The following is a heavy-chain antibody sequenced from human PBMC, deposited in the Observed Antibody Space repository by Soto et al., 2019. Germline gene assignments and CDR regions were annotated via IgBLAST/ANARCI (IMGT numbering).Heavy chain of an antibody. CDR3: AILGGLRGGSLGIQH. Sequence: SETLSLTCTVSGGSISSSSYYWGWIRQPPGKGLEWIGSTYYSGSTYYNPSLKSRVTISVDTSKNQFSLKLSSVTAADTAVYYCAILGGLRGGSLGIQHWGQATLVTVSS. J-gene: IGHJ1*01. D-gene: IGHD2-15*01. V-gene: IGHV4-39*01. CDR1: GGSISSSSYY. CDR2: TYYSGST.